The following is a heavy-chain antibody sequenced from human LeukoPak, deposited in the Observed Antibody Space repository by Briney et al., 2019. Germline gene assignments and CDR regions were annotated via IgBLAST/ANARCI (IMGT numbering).Heavy chain of an antibody. CDR3: ARGGNMDISRYYYYYMDV. CDR1: GGSFSGYY. Sequence: SETLSLTCAVYGGSFSGYYWSWIRQPPGKGLEWIGEINHSGSTNYNPSLKSRVTISVDTSKNQFSLKLSSVTAADTAVYYCARGGNMDISRYYYYYMDVWGKGTTVTVSS. CDR2: INHSGST. J-gene: IGHJ6*03. D-gene: IGHD5-12*01. V-gene: IGHV4-34*01.